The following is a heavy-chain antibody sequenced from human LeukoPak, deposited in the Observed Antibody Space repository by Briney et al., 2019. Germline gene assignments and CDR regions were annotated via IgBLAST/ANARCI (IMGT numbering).Heavy chain of an antibody. CDR3: ARDGRPLSYYDILTGDPVFDY. V-gene: IGHV1-18*01. J-gene: IGHJ4*02. Sequence: ASVKVSCKASGYTFTSCGISWVRQAPGQGLEWMGWISAYNGNTNYAQKLQGRVTMTTDTSTSTAYMELRSLRSDDTAVYYCARDGRPLSYYDILTGDPVFDYWAREPWSPSPQ. CDR1: GYTFTSCG. D-gene: IGHD3-9*01. CDR2: ISAYNGNT.